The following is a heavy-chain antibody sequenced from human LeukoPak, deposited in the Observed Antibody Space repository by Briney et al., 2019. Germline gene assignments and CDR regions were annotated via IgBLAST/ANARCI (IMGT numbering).Heavy chain of an antibody. CDR3: VIDLGDYNDF. V-gene: IGHV3-74*01. J-gene: IGHJ4*02. D-gene: IGHD2-15*01. Sequence: GGSLRLSCAVSGITFSSYWMHWVRQDPVRGLLWVSRINTQGTYTNYADSVKGRFTISRDNAKNTLYLQMSSLRADDTAVYYCVIDLGDYNDFWGQGTLVFVSS. CDR2: INTQGTYT. CDR1: GITFSSYW.